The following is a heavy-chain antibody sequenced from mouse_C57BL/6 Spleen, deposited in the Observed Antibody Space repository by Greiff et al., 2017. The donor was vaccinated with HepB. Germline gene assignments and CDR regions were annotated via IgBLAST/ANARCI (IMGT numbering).Heavy chain of an antibody. J-gene: IGHJ1*03. V-gene: IGHV7-1*01. CDR2: SRNKANDYTT. D-gene: IGHD2-1*01. CDR3: ARDARNNWYFDV. Sequence: EVQVVESGGGLVQSGRSLRLSCATSGFTFSDFYMEWVRQAPGKGLEWIAASRNKANDYTTEYSASVKGRFIVSRDTSQSILYLQMNALRAEDTAIYYCARDARNNWYFDVWGTGTTVTVSS. CDR1: GFTFSDFY.